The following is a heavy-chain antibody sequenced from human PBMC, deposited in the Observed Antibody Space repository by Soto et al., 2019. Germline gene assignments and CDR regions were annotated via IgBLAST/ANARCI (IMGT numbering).Heavy chain of an antibody. CDR3: ARVPIGRYSSSSFFDY. Sequence: SETLSLTCTVSGVSISSYYWSWIRQPPGKGLEWIGYIYYSGSTNYNPSLKSRVTISVDTSKNQFSLKLSSVTAADTAVYYCARVPIGRYSSSSFFDYWGQGTLVTVSS. D-gene: IGHD6-6*01. CDR2: IYYSGST. V-gene: IGHV4-59*01. J-gene: IGHJ4*02. CDR1: GVSISSYY.